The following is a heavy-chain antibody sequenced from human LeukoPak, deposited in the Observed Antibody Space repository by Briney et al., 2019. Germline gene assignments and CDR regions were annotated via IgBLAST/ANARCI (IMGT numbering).Heavy chain of an antibody. V-gene: IGHV4-61*01. J-gene: IGHJ4*02. CDR1: GGSVSSGRYY. D-gene: IGHD1-26*01. Sequence: SETLSLTCTVSGGSVSSGRYYWSWMRQPPGKGLEWIGYFYYSGSTNYNPSLKTRVTISVDTSKNQFSLKLSSVTAADTAVYYCARSVGSERDFDYWGQGTLVTVSS. CDR3: ARSVGSERDFDY. CDR2: FYYSGST.